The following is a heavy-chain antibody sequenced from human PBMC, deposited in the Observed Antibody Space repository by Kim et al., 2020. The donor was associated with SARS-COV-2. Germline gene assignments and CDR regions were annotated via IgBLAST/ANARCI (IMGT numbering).Heavy chain of an antibody. D-gene: IGHD6-13*01. CDR3: ATSAAAGRLYYYYGMDV. J-gene: IGHJ6*02. Sequence: VKGRLPLSRDNAQNSLYLQMNSLRAEDTAVYYCATSAAAGRLYYYYGMDVWGQGTTVTVSS. V-gene: IGHV3-48*01.